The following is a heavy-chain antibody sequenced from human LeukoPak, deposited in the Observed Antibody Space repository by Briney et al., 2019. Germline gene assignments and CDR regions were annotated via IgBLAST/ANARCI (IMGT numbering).Heavy chain of an antibody. CDR3: AKDGHSGYDLYYFDY. V-gene: IGHV3-30*18. Sequence: GGSLRLSCAASGFTFSSSGVHWVRQAPGKGLEWVAVISYDGSNKYYADSVKGRFTISRDNSKNTLYLQMNSLRAEDTAVYYCAKDGHSGYDLYYFDYWGQGTLVTVSS. D-gene: IGHD5-12*01. CDR1: GFTFSSSG. J-gene: IGHJ4*02. CDR2: ISYDGSNK.